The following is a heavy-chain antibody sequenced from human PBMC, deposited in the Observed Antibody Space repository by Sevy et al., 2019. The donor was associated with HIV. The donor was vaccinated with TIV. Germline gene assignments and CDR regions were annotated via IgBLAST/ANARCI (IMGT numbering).Heavy chain of an antibody. CDR1: GDTVSSDSAA. J-gene: IGHJ4*02. D-gene: IGHD1-20*01. CDR3: ARDHNFVLDY. Sequence: QSQTLSLTCGISGDTVSSDSAAWNWIRQSPARGLEWLGRTYYRSTWHKDYATSLNSRMAITPDTSKNQFSLQLNSVTPEETAVYYCARDHNFVLDYWGQGIVVTVSS. V-gene: IGHV6-1*01. CDR2: TYYRSTWHK.